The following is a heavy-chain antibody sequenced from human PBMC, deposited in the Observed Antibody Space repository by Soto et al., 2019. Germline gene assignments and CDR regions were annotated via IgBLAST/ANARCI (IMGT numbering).Heavy chain of an antibody. D-gene: IGHD1-1*01. CDR3: ARGRGLYNSGRSQLDS. V-gene: IGHV1-69*01. J-gene: IGHJ4*02. CDR2: IIPRFGTT. CDR1: GDSFTKNT. Sequence: QVQVVQSGAGVKKPGSSVRVSCKASGDSFTKNTVNWVRQAPRQGLEWMGGIIPRFGTTNYAPTLQDRVTITADASMNTVYMELSSLRSDDTALYYCARGRGLYNSGRSQLDSWGQGTLVTVSS.